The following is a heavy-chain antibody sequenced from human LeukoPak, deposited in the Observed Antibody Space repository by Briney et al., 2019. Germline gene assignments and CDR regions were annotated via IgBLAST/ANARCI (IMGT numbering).Heavy chain of an antibody. CDR2: TYYSGST. J-gene: IGHJ2*01. Sequence: SETLSLTCTVSGGSVSSGSYYWSWIRQPPGKGLEWIGYTYYSGSTNYNPSLKSRVTISVDTSKNQFSLKLSSVTAADTAVYYCARLRYSDWYFDLWGRGTLVTVSS. CDR1: GGSVSSGSYY. CDR3: ARLRYSDWYFDL. V-gene: IGHV4-61*01. D-gene: IGHD3-9*01.